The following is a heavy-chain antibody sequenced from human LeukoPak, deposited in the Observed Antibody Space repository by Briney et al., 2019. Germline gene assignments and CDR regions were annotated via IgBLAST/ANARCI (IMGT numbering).Heavy chain of an antibody. CDR2: IKNDESTA. CDR3: ATVFKGSSLQDY. CDR1: GFTITNNC. V-gene: IGHV3-74*03. D-gene: IGHD1-26*01. J-gene: IGHJ4*02. Sequence: GGSLRLSCVVSGFTITNNCMYWVRQPPGRGLEWVSRIKNDESTAVYADSVKGRFTISRDNAKNTLYLQMNSLRVEDTAVYYCATVFKGSSLQDYWGQGTLVTVSS.